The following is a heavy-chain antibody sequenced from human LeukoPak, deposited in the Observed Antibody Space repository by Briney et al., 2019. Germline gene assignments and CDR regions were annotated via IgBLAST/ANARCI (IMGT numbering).Heavy chain of an antibody. D-gene: IGHD4-23*01. CDR1: GFTFSDYY. V-gene: IGHV3-11*04. CDR3: ARDVTVANMDV. Sequence: GGSLRLSCAASGFTFSDYYMSWIRQAPGKGPEWVSYISSSGSTIYYADSVKGRFTISRDNAKNSLYLQMNSLRAEDTAVYYCARDVTVANMDVWGKGTTVTVSS. CDR2: ISSSGSTI. J-gene: IGHJ6*03.